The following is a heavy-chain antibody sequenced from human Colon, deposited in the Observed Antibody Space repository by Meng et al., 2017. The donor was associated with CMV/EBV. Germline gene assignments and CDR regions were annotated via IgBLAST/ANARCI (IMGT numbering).Heavy chain of an antibody. V-gene: IGHV1-69*05. Sequence: KVSCKTSGYSFRSSSLNWVRQAPGQGLEWLGGFIPQFGAATSAKKFQGRVTITTDESTSTAYMELINLTSEDTAVYYCARGGSIGWSNWGQGTLVTVSS. CDR3: ARGGSIGWSN. CDR1: GYSFRSSS. CDR2: FIPQFGAA. D-gene: IGHD6-19*01. J-gene: IGHJ4*02.